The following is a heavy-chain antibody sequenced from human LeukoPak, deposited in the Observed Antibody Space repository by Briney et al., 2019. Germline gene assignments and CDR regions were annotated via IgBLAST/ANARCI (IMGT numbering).Heavy chain of an antibody. CDR3: AEERSYGDDEDY. V-gene: IGHV3-30*18. Sequence: GRSLRLSCAASGFTFSSYGMHWVRQAPGKGLEWVAVISHDGSNIYYADSVKGRFTISRDNSKNTLYLQMNSLRAEDTAVYYCAEERSYGDDEDYWGQGTLVTVSS. J-gene: IGHJ4*02. CDR1: GFTFSSYG. CDR2: ISHDGSNI. D-gene: IGHD4-17*01.